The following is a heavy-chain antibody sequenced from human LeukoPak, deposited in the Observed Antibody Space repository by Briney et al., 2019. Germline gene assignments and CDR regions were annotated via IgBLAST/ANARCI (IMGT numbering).Heavy chain of an antibody. CDR2: IYHSGST. D-gene: IGHD3-10*01. CDR1: GYSISSGYY. V-gene: IGHV4-38-2*02. CDR3: ARALADYYGSGSNLYYYYYYMDV. J-gene: IGHJ6*03. Sequence: PSETLSLTCTVSGYSISSGYYWGWIRQPPGKGLEWIGSIYHSGSTYYNPSLKSRVTISVDTSKNQFSLKLSSVTAADTAVYYCARALADYYGSGSNLYYYYYYMDVWGKGTTVTVSS.